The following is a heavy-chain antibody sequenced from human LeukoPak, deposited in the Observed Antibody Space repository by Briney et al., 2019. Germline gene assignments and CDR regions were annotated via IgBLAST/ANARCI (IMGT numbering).Heavy chain of an antibody. CDR3: TRILQRGYYYYMDV. CDR1: GFTFSGSA. Sequence: GGSLRLSCAASGFTFSGSAMHWVRQASGKGLEWVGRIRSKANSYATAYAASVKGRFTISRDDSKNTAYLQMNSLKTEDTAVYYCTRILQRGYYYYMDVWGKGNTVTVSS. D-gene: IGHD3-10*01. V-gene: IGHV3-73*01. CDR2: IRSKANSYAT. J-gene: IGHJ6*03.